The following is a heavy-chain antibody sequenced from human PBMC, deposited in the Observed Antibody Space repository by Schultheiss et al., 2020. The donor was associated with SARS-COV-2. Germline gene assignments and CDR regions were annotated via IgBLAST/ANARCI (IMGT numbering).Heavy chain of an antibody. J-gene: IGHJ6*02. Sequence: GESLKISCVASEFTFSSSTMNWVRQAPGKGLEWVSSITSSSSYIYYADSVKGRFTISRDTSTDTLHLQMNSLTSEDTAVYYCARGGSTKATFWGQGTTVTVSS. D-gene: IGHD1-26*01. CDR3: ARGGSTKATF. CDR1: EFTFSSST. CDR2: ITSSSSYI. V-gene: IGHV3-21*04.